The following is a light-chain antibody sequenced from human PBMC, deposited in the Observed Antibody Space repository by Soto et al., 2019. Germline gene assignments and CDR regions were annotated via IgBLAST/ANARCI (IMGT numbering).Light chain of an antibody. CDR2: KAS. V-gene: IGKV1-5*03. CDR1: QSISSW. J-gene: IGKJ5*01. CDR3: QHRHSYPIT. Sequence: DIQMTQSPSTLSASVGDRVTITCRASQSISSWLAWYQQKPGKAPKLLIYKASSLESGVPSRFSGSGSGTEFTLTISSLQPEDSATYYCQHRHSYPITFGQGTRLEIK.